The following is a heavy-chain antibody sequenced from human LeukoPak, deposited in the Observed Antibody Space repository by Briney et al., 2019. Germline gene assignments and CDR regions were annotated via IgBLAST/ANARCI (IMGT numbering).Heavy chain of an antibody. V-gene: IGHV1-46*01. Sequence: GASVKVSCKASGYTFTSYHMHWVRQAPGQGLEWMGIINPSGGTTNYAQKFRGRVTMTRDMSTSTVYMELSSLRSEDTAVYYCARDGSNWGVVMGYYYYMDVWGKGTTVTVSS. CDR1: GYTFTSYH. J-gene: IGHJ6*03. CDR2: INPSGGTT. D-gene: IGHD7-27*01. CDR3: ARDGSNWGVVMGYYYYMDV.